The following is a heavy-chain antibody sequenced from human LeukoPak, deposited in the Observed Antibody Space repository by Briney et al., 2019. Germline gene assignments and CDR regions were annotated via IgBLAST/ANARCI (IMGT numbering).Heavy chain of an antibody. CDR3: ARAQSNQMATKI. J-gene: IGHJ4*02. D-gene: IGHD5-24*01. V-gene: IGHV1-2*02. CDR1: GYTFTGYY. CDR2: INPNSGGT. Sequence: ASVKVSCKASGYTFTGYYMHWVRQAPGQGLEWMGWINPNSGGTNYAQKFQGRVTMTRDTSISTAYMELSRLRSDDTAVYYCARAQSNQMATKIWGQGILVTVSS.